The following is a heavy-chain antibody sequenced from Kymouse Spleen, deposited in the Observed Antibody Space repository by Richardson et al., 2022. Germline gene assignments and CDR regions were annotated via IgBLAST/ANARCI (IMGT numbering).Heavy chain of an antibody. J-gene: IGHJ4*02. D-gene: IGHD3-10*01. CDR3: AKTGTGNYYGSGSYSSFDY. CDR2: ISGSGGST. CDR1: GFTFSSYA. V-gene: IGHV3-23*04. Sequence: EVQLVESGGGLVQPGGSLRLSCAASGFTFSSYAMSWVRQAPGKGLEWVSAISGSGGSTYYADSVKGRFTISRDNSKNTLYLQMNSLRAEDTAVYYCAKTGTGNYYGSGSYSSFDYWGQGTLVTVSS.